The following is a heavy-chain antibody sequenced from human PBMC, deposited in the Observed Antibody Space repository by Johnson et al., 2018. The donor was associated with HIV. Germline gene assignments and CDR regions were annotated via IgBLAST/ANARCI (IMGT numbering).Heavy chain of an antibody. V-gene: IGHV3-9*01. CDR1: GFTFSSYA. CDR3: ASLSSSVFGAFDI. Sequence: EVQLVESGGGVVQPGRSLRLSCAASGFTFSSYALHWVRQAPGKGLEWVSGISWNSGSIGYVDSVKGRFTISRDNAKNSLYLQMNSLRAEDTALYYCASLSSSVFGAFDIWGQGTMVTVSS. D-gene: IGHD6-13*01. CDR2: ISWNSGSI. J-gene: IGHJ3*02.